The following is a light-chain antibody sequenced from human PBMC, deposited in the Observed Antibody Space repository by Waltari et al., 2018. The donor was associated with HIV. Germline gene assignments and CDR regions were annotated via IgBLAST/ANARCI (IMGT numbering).Light chain of an antibody. CDR3: FSAADNNLGV. Sequence: SYELTQPSSVSVSPGQTARITCSGDGLAKRYVRWFQQKPGQAPVLVIYKDIERPSGIAVRFSGSSSGTTVTLTISGAQVEDEADYYCFSAADNNLGVFGGGTKVTVL. CDR2: KDI. J-gene: IGLJ3*02. V-gene: IGLV3-27*01. CDR1: GLAKRY.